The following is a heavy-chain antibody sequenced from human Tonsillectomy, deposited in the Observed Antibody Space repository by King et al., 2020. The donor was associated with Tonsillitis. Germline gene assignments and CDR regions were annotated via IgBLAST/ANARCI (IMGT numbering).Heavy chain of an antibody. V-gene: IGHV1-8*01. CDR1: GYTFTSYD. D-gene: IGHD6-19*01. J-gene: IGHJ4*02. CDR2: MNLNSGNT. CDR3: ARGQWGSGWPDY. Sequence: VQLVESGAEVKKPGASVKVSCTASGYTFTSYDVNWVRQATGQGLEWMGWMNLNSGNTGYAQKFQGRVTMTRNTSISTAYMELSSLRSEDTAVYYCARGQWGSGWPDYWGQGTLVTVSS.